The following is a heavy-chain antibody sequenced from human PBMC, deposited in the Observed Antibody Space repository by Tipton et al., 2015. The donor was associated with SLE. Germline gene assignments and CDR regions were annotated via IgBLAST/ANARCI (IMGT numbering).Heavy chain of an antibody. CDR2: ISYSGGT. CDR3: ARGPNWGLDDAFDI. V-gene: IGHV4-31*03. D-gene: IGHD7-27*01. J-gene: IGHJ3*02. CDR1: GASISSGAIY. Sequence: TLSLTYSVSGASISSGAIYWSWFRHHPGEGLEWIGYISYSGGTYYNPTLKSRVTLSVDTSKTQFFLRLSSVTAADTAVYFCARGPNWGLDDAFDIWGQGTMVSVSS.